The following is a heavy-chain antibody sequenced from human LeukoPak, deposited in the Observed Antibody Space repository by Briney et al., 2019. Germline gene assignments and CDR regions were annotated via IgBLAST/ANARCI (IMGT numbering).Heavy chain of an antibody. V-gene: IGHV4-34*01. D-gene: IGHD4-17*01. CDR1: GGSFSDFH. Sequence: SETLSLTFAVYGGSFSDFHWSWIRLPPGKGLEWIGEINHSGNTNYNPSLKSRVTISIDTSKNQFSLKLSSVTAADTAVYYCARGKVTRDWYFDLWGRGTLVTVSS. J-gene: IGHJ2*01. CDR2: INHSGNT. CDR3: ARGKVTRDWYFDL.